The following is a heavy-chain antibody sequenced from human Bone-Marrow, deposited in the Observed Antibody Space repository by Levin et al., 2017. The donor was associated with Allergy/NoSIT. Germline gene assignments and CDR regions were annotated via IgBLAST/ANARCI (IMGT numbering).Heavy chain of an antibody. J-gene: IGHJ5*02. CDR3: ARWGGGVAGSAT. CDR1: GGSIRGYY. CDR2: IHYSGST. Sequence: SSETLSLTCTVSGGSIRGYYWSWIRQSPGRGLEWIANIHYSGSTDYNPSLKSRTTISVDTSRNQFSLKLSSVTAADTAIYYCARWGGGVAGSATWGQGTVVTVSS. V-gene: IGHV4-59*01. D-gene: IGHD6-19*01.